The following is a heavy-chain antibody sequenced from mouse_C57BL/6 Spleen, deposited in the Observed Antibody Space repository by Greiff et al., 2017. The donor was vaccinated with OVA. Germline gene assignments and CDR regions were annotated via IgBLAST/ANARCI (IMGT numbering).Heavy chain of an antibody. Sequence: VQLQQSGAELVKPGASVKLSCKASGYTFTSYWMHWVKQRPGQGLEWIGLIHPISGSPTYNARSTSKATLTVDKSSSTAYMQLSSLTSEDSAVYYCARKITTVVADWYFDVWGTGTTVTVSS. V-gene: IGHV1-64*01. D-gene: IGHD1-1*01. J-gene: IGHJ1*03. CDR1: GYTFTSYW. CDR2: IHPISGSP. CDR3: ARKITTVVADWYFDV.